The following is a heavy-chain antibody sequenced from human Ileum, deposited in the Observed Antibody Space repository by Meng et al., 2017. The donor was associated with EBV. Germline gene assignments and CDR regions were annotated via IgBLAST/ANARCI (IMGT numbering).Heavy chain of an antibody. D-gene: IGHD3-16*01. CDR2: ISAYNGNT. CDR1: GYNFTRYG. J-gene: IGHJ4*02. V-gene: IGHV1-18*01. CDR3: ARAPPPNIRLGFDY. Sequence: VSLVKSGAEVKHPGASGKVSCKASGYNFTRYGISWVRQAPGQGLEWMGWISAYNGNTNYAQKLQGRVTMTTDTSTSTAYMELRSLRSDDTAVYYCARAPPPNIRLGFDYWGQGTLVTVSS.